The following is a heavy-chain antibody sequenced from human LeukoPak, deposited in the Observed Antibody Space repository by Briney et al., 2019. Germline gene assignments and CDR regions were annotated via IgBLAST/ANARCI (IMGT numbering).Heavy chain of an antibody. Sequence: GRSLRLSCAASGFTFSSYGMHWVRQAPGKGLEWVAVIWYDGSNKYYADSVKGRFTISRDNSRNTLYLQMNSLRAEDTAVYYCARDQYSSGWYLRGDAFDIWGQGTMVTVSS. CDR3: ARDQYSSGWYLRGDAFDI. V-gene: IGHV3-33*01. J-gene: IGHJ3*02. CDR2: IWYDGSNK. CDR1: GFTFSSYG. D-gene: IGHD6-19*01.